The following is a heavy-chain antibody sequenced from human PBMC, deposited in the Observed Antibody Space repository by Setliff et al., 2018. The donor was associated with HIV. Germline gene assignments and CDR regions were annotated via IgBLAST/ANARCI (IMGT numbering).Heavy chain of an antibody. CDR3: ARGRQGPSYYDSTGLSRGRDFDF. Sequence: ASETLSLTCAVYGDSFSGYYWSWIRQPPGKGLEWIGEGDQSGSANYNPSLTGRGTISVDTLKRHFSLKLTSVTAADAAVYYCARGRQGPSYYDSTGLSRGRDFDFWGQGTLVTVSS. V-gene: IGHV4-34*01. D-gene: IGHD3-16*01. CDR1: GDSFSGYY. CDR2: GDQSGSA. J-gene: IGHJ4*02.